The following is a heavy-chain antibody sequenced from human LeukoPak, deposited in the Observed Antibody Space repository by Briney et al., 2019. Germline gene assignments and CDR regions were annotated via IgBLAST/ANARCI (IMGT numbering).Heavy chain of an antibody. Sequence: GSLRLSCAVSGFSVGSSGMSWVRQAPGRGLEWISAISLDGETTYYADSVKGRFFISRDSSRNTLYLQLSSLRVEDTAAYYCAQGYLSGWYPNWGQGSLVSVSS. CDR3: AQGYLSGWYPN. D-gene: IGHD6-19*01. CDR1: GFSVGSSG. CDR2: ISLDGETT. J-gene: IGHJ4*02. V-gene: IGHV3-23*01.